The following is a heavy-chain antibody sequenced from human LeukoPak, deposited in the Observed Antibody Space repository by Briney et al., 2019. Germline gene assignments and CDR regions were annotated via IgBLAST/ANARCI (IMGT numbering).Heavy chain of an antibody. V-gene: IGHV1-2*02. CDR1: GYTFTGYY. CDR2: INPNSGGT. J-gene: IGHJ3*02. D-gene: IGHD3-16*01. Sequence: ASVKVSCKASGYTFTGYYMHWVRQAPGQGLEWMGWINPNSGGTNYAQKFQGRVTMTRDTSISTAYMELSRLRSDDTAVYYCARGPWGEWASAFDIWGQGTMVTVSS. CDR3: ARGPWGEWASAFDI.